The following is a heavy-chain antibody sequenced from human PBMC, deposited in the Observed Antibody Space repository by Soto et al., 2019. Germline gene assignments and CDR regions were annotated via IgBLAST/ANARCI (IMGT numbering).Heavy chain of an antibody. J-gene: IGHJ6*03. V-gene: IGHV1-18*01. D-gene: IGHD4-17*01. CDR1: GYTFTSYG. CDR3: ARDSPVTLYYWYYYMDV. Sequence: AAVKCSFNDSGYTFTSYGISWVRQAPGQVLDWMGWISAYNGNTNYAQKLQGRVTMTTDTSTSTAYMELRSLRSDDTAVYYCARDSPVTLYYWYYYMDVWGKGTTVNV. CDR2: ISAYNGNT.